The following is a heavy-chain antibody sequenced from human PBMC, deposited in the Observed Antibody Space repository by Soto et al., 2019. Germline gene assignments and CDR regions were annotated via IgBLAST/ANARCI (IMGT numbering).Heavy chain of an antibody. Sequence: QVQLQQWGAGLLKPSETLSLTCAVYGGSFSGYQWSWIRQTPGKGLEWIGEINDSGNINYNPSLKSRVTILLDTPKKQISLKLSSVTAADSAVYYCARDLILWFGELSRRGGYYYYTDVWGKGTAVTVSS. CDR3: ARDLILWFGELSRRGGYYYYTDV. V-gene: IGHV4-34*01. CDR2: INDSGNI. J-gene: IGHJ6*03. CDR1: GGSFSGYQ. D-gene: IGHD3-10*01.